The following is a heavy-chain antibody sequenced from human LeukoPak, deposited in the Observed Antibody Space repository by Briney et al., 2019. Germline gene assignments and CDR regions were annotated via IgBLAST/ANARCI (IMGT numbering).Heavy chain of an antibody. CDR2: IYSGGST. D-gene: IGHD6-6*01. J-gene: IGHJ6*02. CDR3: ARLGQLAYYYYGMDV. CDR1: GFTVSSNY. V-gene: IGHV3-66*04. Sequence: GGSLRLSCAASGFTVSSNYMSWVRQAPGKGLEWVSVIYSGGSTYYSDSVKGRFTISRDKSKNTLYLQMNSLRAEDTAVYYCARLGQLAYYYYGMDVWGQGTTVTVSS.